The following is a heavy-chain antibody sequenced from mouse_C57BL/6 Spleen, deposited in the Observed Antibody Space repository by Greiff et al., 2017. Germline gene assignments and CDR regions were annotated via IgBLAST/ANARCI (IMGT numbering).Heavy chain of an antibody. CDR3: AIGYDGNYVDYAIDY. V-gene: IGHV1-47*01. Sequence: QVQLQQSGAELVKPGASVTMSCKASGYTFTTYPIEWMKQNHGKSLEWIGNFHPYNDDTKNNEMFKVKATLTVENSASTVYLELSRLTSDDSAVYYSAIGYDGNYVDYAIDYWGQGTSLTVSS. CDR1: GYTFTTYP. D-gene: IGHD2-1*01. CDR2: FHPYNDDT. J-gene: IGHJ4*01.